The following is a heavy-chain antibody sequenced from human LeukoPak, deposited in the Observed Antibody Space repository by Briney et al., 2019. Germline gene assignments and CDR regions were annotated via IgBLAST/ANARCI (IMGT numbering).Heavy chain of an antibody. CDR2: ISGSGGST. Sequence: GGSLRLSCAASGFTFSSYAMSWVRQAPGKGLEWVSAISGSGGSTYYADSVKGRFTISRDNSKNTLYLQMNSLRAEDTAVYYCAKGGLKRVGSYYYYMDVWGKRTTVTVSS. D-gene: IGHD2-15*01. CDR3: AKGGLKRVGSYYYYMDV. CDR1: GFTFSSYA. V-gene: IGHV3-23*01. J-gene: IGHJ6*03.